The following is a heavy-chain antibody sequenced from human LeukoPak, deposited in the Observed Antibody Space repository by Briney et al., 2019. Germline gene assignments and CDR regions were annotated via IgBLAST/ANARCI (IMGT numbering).Heavy chain of an antibody. CDR3: ARDVVPFDY. CDR1: GFTFNNYW. Sequence: GGSLRLSCAASGFTFNNYWMHWVRQAPGKGLVWVSGINSDGSSATYADSVKGRFTISRDNAKNSLYLQMNSLRAEDTAVYYCARDVVPFDYWGQGTLVTVSS. J-gene: IGHJ4*02. D-gene: IGHD2-2*01. CDR2: INSDGSSA. V-gene: IGHV3-74*01.